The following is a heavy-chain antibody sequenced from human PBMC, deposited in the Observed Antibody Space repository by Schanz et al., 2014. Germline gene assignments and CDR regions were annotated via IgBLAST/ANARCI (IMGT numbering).Heavy chain of an antibody. D-gene: IGHD5-18*01. CDR1: GFTFSTFA. V-gene: IGHV3-64D*06. CDR3: GRAGTGMAGWYFEL. CDR2: ISNNGDST. J-gene: IGHJ2*01. Sequence: EVQLVESGEDLVQPGGSLRLSCSASGFTFSTFAMHWVRQAPGKGLEYISAISNNGDSTYYADSVKGRFTISRDNSKNTLFLQMSSLRVDDMAVYYCGRAGTGMAGWYFELWGRGTLVTVSS.